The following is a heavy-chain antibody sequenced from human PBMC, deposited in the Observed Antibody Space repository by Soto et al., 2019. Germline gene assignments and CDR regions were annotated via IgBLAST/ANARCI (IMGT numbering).Heavy chain of an antibody. CDR2: ISVYNGNT. CDR1: GYTFTSYG. D-gene: IGHD3-22*01. J-gene: IGHJ4*02. Sequence: ASVKVSCKASGYTFTSYGISWVRQAPGQGLEWMGWISVYNGNTNYAQKLQGRVTMTTDTSTSTAYMELRSLRSDDTAVYYCATDLGDSSGYYAMDYWGQGTLVTVSS. CDR3: ATDLGDSSGYYAMDY. V-gene: IGHV1-18*01.